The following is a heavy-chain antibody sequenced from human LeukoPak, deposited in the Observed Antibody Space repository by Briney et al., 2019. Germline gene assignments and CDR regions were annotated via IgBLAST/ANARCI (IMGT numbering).Heavy chain of an antibody. D-gene: IGHD1-26*01. J-gene: IGHJ4*02. CDR3: ARELGPIRGSYWRYFDY. CDR1: GGTFSSYA. CDR2: ISAYNGNT. V-gene: IGHV1-18*01. Sequence: VSVKVSCKASGGTFSSYAISWVRQAPGQGLEWMGWISAYNGNTNYAQKLQGRVTMTTDTSTSTAYMELRSLRSADTAVYYCARELGPIRGSYWRYFDYWGQGTLVTVSS.